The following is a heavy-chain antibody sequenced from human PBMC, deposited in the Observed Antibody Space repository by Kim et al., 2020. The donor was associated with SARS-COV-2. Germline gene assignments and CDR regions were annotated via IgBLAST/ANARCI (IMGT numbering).Heavy chain of an antibody. CDR3: ARCYSSGWYASYRYGMD. CDR1: GDSISNSNW. Sequence: SETLSLTCVVSGDSISNSNWWSWVRQPPGKGLEWIGEIYHSGSTNYNPSLKSRVTISVDKSKNQFSLKLRSVTAADTAVYYCARCYSSGWYASYRYGMD. D-gene: IGHD6-19*01. CDR2: IYHSGST. J-gene: IGHJ6*01. V-gene: IGHV4-4*02.